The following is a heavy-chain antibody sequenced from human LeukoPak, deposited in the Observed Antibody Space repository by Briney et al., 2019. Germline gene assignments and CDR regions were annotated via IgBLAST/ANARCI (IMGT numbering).Heavy chain of an antibody. CDR2: ISGSGGST. CDR3: AREGEDDSSGDYYYYGMDV. D-gene: IGHD3-22*01. Sequence: PGGSLRLSCAASGFTFSSYAMSWVRQAPGKGLEWVSAISGSGGSTYYADSVKGRFTTSRDNSENTLYLQIDSLRAEDTAVYYCAREGEDDSSGDYYYYGMDVWGQGTTVTVSS. CDR1: GFTFSSYA. V-gene: IGHV3-23*01. J-gene: IGHJ6*02.